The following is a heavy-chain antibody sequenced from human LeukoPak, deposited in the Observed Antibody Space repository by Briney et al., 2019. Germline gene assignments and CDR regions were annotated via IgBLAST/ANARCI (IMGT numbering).Heavy chain of an antibody. CDR2: ISHSDGGT. J-gene: IGHJ4*02. CDR3: ATTYSSSWANLDY. V-gene: IGHV3-23*01. D-gene: IGHD6-13*01. Sequence: GGSVRLSCSASGFIFNNYGMSWVRQAPGKGREGVSVISHSDGGTYYADSVKGRFTISRDNSRNTLYVEMKNLRAEDTAVYYCATTYSSSWANLDYWGQGTLVTVSS. CDR1: GFIFNNYG.